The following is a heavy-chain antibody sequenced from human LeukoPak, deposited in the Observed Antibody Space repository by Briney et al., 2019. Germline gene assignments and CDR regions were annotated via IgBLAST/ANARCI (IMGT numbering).Heavy chain of an antibody. CDR2: IYPVESQT. Sequence: GGALRLSCQGSGYSFRSYWIAWVRQMSGKGPECMGIIYPVESQTRYSPSFQGQVTISADTSISAAYLQWTTLKASDTAMYYCALRSGSADAYDIWGQGTMVTVAS. CDR3: ALRSGSADAYDI. D-gene: IGHD1-26*01. V-gene: IGHV5-51*01. J-gene: IGHJ3*02. CDR1: GYSFRSYW.